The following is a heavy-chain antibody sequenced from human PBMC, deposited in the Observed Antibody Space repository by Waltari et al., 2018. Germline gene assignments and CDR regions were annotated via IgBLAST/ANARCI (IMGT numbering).Heavy chain of an antibody. J-gene: IGHJ4*02. CDR3: ARPRYGDYPPWYFDY. CDR2: INPNSGGT. Sequence: QVQLVQSGAEVKKPGASVKVSCKASGYTFTGYYMHWVRQAPGQGLEWMGGINPNSGGTNYAQKFQGRVTRTRDTSISTAYMELSRLRSDDTAVYYCARPRYGDYPPWYFDYWGQGTLVTVSS. CDR1: GYTFTGYY. D-gene: IGHD4-17*01. V-gene: IGHV1-2*02.